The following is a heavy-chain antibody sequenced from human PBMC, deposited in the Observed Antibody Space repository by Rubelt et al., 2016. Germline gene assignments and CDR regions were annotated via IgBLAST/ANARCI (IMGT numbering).Heavy chain of an antibody. V-gene: IGHV1-3*01. J-gene: IGHJ4*02. D-gene: IGHD1-26*01. CDR1: GYTFTSYA. Sequence: QVQLVQSGAEVKKPGASVKVSCKASGYTFTSYAMHWLRQAPGQRLEWMGWINAGNGNKNNSQKFQGRVTITRDTSASTAYMELSSLRSEDTAVYYCARDLRWVWELHYWGQGTLVTVSS. CDR3: ARDLRWVWELHY. CDR2: INAGNGNK.